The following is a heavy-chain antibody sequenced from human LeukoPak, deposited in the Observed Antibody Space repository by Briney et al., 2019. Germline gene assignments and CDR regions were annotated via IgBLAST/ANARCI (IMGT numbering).Heavy chain of an antibody. V-gene: IGHV4-39*07. J-gene: IGHJ4*02. CDR1: GGSISSGDYY. Sequence: SETLSLTCTVSGGSISSGDYYWSWIRQPPGKGLEWLGSLYFRGNTYYNPSLKSRVSISVDTSKNQFSLRLNSVTAADTAVYFCARQSSPFYFVDYWGQGIPVTASS. D-gene: IGHD2/OR15-2a*01. CDR2: LYFRGNT. CDR3: ARQSSPFYFVDY.